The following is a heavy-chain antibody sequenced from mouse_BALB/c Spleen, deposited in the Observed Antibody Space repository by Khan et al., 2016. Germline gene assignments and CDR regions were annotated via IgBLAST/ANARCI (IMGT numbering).Heavy chain of an antibody. CDR1: GFTFSTYA. Sequence: EVALVASGGGLVQPGGSLKLSCAASGFTFSTYAMSWVRQTPDKRLELVATINSNGGSTYYPDNVKCRFTISWYNAMNTLYPQMLSLKSEDTAMYYCARVRQAVDYWGQGTSVTVSS. V-gene: IGHV5-6-3*01. CDR3: ARVRQAVDY. CDR2: INSNGGST. J-gene: IGHJ4*01.